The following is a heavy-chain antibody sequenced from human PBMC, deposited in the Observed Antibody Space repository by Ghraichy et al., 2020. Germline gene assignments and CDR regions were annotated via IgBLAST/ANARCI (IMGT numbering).Heavy chain of an antibody. CDR1: GFTFSNYA. Sequence: GESLNISCAASGFTFSNYAMNWVRQAPGKGLEWVSGISGSGGVTYYADSVKGRFTISRDNSKNTLYLQMNSLTAEDTAVYYCAKTREGYCSGGRCFAPSYYFDYWGQGTLVTVSS. V-gene: IGHV3-23*01. CDR2: ISGSGGVT. CDR3: AKTREGYCSGGRCFAPSYYFDY. D-gene: IGHD2-15*01. J-gene: IGHJ4*02.